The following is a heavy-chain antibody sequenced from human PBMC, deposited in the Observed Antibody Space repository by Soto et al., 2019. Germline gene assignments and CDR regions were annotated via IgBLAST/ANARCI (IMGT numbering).Heavy chain of an antibody. CDR2: ISAYNGNT. J-gene: IGHJ6*02. CDR3: ARDNLWSGWTYYYYYGMDV. D-gene: IGHD3-3*01. Sequence: ASVKVSCKASGYTFTSYGISWVRQAPGQGLEWMGWISAYNGNTNYAQKPQGRVTMTTDTSTSTAYMELRSLRSDDTAVYYCARDNLWSGWTYYYYYGMDVCGQGPTVTVYS. CDR1: GYTFTSYG. V-gene: IGHV1-18*01.